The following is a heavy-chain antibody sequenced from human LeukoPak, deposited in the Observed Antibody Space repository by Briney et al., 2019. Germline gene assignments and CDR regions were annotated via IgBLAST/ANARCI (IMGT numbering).Heavy chain of an antibody. V-gene: IGHV3-11*01. Sequence: GGSLRLFCAASGFTFSDHYMRWVPQAPGKGLEGGTYISSSGSTIYYADTVKGRFTIYRDNAKNSLYLQMNSLRDEDTAVYYCAKAPSGGVNAYYYMDVWGKGTTVTVSS. CDR2: ISSSGSTI. D-gene: IGHD3-16*01. J-gene: IGHJ6*03. CDR3: AKAPSGGVNAYYYMDV. CDR1: GFTFSDHY.